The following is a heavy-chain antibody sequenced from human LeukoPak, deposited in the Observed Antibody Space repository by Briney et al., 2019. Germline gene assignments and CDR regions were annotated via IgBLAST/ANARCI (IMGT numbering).Heavy chain of an antibody. D-gene: IGHD3-10*01. CDR1: GFTVSSHY. Sequence: PGGSLRLSCAASGFTVSSHYMTWVRQAPGKGLEWVSAIYTSGNTYYADSVKGRFTISRDNSKNTLYLQMNSLRAEDTAVYYCARDGRKRMTIILEPKRPYYWDFWGQGTLVTVSS. V-gene: IGHV3-53*01. J-gene: IGHJ4*02. CDR3: ARDGRKRMTIILEPKRPYYWDF. CDR2: IYTSGNT.